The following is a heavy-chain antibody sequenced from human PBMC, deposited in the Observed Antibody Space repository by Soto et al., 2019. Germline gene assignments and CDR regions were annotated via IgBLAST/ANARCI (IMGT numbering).Heavy chain of an antibody. CDR1: GFTFSSYG. CDR3: GRDAVPITIMNWFDP. Sequence: GGSLRLSCAASGFTFSSYGMHWVRQAPGKGLEWVAVIWYDGSNKYYADSVKGRFTISRDNSKNTLYLQMNSLRAEDTAVYYCGRDAVPITIMNWFDPWGQGTLVTVSS. CDR2: IWYDGSNK. D-gene: IGHD3-10*01. V-gene: IGHV3-33*01. J-gene: IGHJ5*02.